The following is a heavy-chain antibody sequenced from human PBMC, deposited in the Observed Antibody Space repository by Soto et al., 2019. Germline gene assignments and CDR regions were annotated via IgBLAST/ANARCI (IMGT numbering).Heavy chain of an antibody. CDR3: ARGETAAGPKWDLD. Sequence: SETLSLTCAVYGGSFSGYYWTWIRQPPWKGLEWIGEINHSGSTNYNPSLKSRVTMSLDTSKNQFSLKLSSVTAADTALYYCARGETAAGPKWDLDWGQRTLVTVSS. CDR2: INHSGST. V-gene: IGHV4-34*01. D-gene: IGHD6-13*01. J-gene: IGHJ4*02. CDR1: GGSFSGYY.